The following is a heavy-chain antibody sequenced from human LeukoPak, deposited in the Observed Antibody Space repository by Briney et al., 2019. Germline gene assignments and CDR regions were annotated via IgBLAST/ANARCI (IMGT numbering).Heavy chain of an antibody. J-gene: IGHJ4*02. CDR3: ATSKDTAGGPY. Sequence: PGGALLLSCAASGFPFASYWMTWVRPAPGEGLEWVANIRQDGSVTFYGDSVKGRFTLSRDNAKNSLFLQMNSLRGEDTAVYYCATSKDTAGGPYWGQGALVTVSS. CDR2: IRQDGSVT. CDR1: GFPFASYW. D-gene: IGHD6-13*01. V-gene: IGHV3-7*02.